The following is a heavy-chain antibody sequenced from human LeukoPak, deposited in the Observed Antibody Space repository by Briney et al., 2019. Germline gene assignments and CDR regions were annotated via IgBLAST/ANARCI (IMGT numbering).Heavy chain of an antibody. V-gene: IGHV4-34*01. CDR3: ARPGYDILTGYQGWFDP. J-gene: IGHJ5*02. CDR1: GGSFSGYY. D-gene: IGHD3-9*01. CDR2: INHSGST. Sequence: PSETLSLTCAVYGGSFSGYYWSWIRQPPGKGLEWIGEINHSGSTNYNPSLKSRVTISVDTSKNQFSLKLSSVTAADTAVYYCARPGYDILTGYQGWFDPWGQGTLVTVSS.